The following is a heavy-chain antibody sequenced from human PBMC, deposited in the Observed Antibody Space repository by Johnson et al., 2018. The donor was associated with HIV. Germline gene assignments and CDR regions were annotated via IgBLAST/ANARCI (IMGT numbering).Heavy chain of an antibody. CDR2: ISYDGSNK. CDR1: GFTFSSYA. J-gene: IGHJ3*02. V-gene: IGHV3-30*14. Sequence: QVQLVESGGGVVQPGRSLRLSCAASGFTFSSYAMHWVRQAPGKGLEWVAVISYDGSNKYYADSVKGRFTISRDNSKNTLHLQMNSLRAEDTAVYHCAREGAWEVRPGAFDIWGQGTMVTVSS. CDR3: AREGAWEVRPGAFDI. D-gene: IGHD1-26*01.